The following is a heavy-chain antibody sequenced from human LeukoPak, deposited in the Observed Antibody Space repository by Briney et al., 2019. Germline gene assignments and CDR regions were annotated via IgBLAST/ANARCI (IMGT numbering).Heavy chain of an antibody. CDR1: GFTFSSYW. CDR2: INSDGSST. D-gene: IGHD3-10*01. CDR3: AKGHYYGSGSLDY. J-gene: IGHJ4*02. Sequence: GGSLRLSCAASGFTFSSYWMHWVRQAPGKGLVWVSRINSDGSSTSYADSVKGRFTISRDNSKNTLYVQMNSLRAEDTAVYYCAKGHYYGSGSLDYWGQGTLVTVSS. V-gene: IGHV3-74*01.